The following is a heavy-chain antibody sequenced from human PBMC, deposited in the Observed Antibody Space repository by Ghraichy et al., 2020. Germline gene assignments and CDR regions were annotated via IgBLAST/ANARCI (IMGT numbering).Heavy chain of an antibody. D-gene: IGHD3-10*01. CDR1: GGSISSSSYY. Sequence: SETLSLTCTVSGGSISSSSYYWGWIRQPPGKGLEWIGSIYYSGSTYYNPSLKSRVTISVDTSKNQFSLKLSSVTAADTAVYYCAIQMVRGDYYFDYWGQGTLVTVSS. V-gene: IGHV4-39*01. CDR2: IYYSGST. CDR3: AIQMVRGDYYFDY. J-gene: IGHJ4*02.